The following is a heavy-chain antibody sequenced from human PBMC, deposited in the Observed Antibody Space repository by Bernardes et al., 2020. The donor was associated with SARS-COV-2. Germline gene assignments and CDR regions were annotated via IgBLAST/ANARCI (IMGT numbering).Heavy chain of an antibody. CDR1: GFTFSSYW. CDR3: ARDPATNYDFWSGYYSLYYYGMDV. Sequence: GGSLRLSCAASGFTFSSYWMSWVRQAPGKGLEWVANIKQDGSEKYYVDSVKGRFTISRDNAKNSLYLQMNSLRAEDTAVYYCARDPATNYDFWSGYYSLYYYGMDVWGQGTTVTVS. D-gene: IGHD3-3*01. J-gene: IGHJ6*02. CDR2: IKQDGSEK. V-gene: IGHV3-7*01.